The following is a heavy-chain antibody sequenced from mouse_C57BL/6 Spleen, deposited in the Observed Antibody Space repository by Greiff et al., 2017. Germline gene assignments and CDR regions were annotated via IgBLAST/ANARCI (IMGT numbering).Heavy chain of an antibody. CDR3: ARDRNWESFDY. CDR1: GYSITSGYY. D-gene: IGHD4-1*01. V-gene: IGHV3-6*01. Sequence: DVQLQESGPGLVKPSQSLSLTCSVTGYSITSGYYWNWIRQFPGNKLEWMGYISYDGSNNYNPSLKNRISITRDTSKNQFFLKLNSVTTEDTATYYCARDRNWESFDYWGQGTTLTVSS. CDR2: ISYDGSN. J-gene: IGHJ2*01.